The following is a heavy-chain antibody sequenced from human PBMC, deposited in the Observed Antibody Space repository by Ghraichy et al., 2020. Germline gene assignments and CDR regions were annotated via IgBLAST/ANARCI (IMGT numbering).Heavy chain of an antibody. CDR3: AKDLAWVAAEDV. CDR2: IRYDGSNK. D-gene: IGHD6-25*01. V-gene: IGHV3-30*02. Sequence: GGSLRLSCAASGFTFSSYGMHWVRQAPGKGLEWVAFIRYDGSNKYYADSVKGRFTISRDNSKNTLYLQMNSLRAEDTAVYYCAKDLAWVAAEDVWGQGTTVTVSS. CDR1: GFTFSSYG. J-gene: IGHJ6*02.